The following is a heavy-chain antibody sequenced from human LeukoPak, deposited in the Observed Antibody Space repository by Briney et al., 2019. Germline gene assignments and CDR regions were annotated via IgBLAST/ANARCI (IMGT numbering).Heavy chain of an antibody. Sequence: ASVKVSCKASGYTFSSYGITWVRQAPGQGPEWMGWINTYNGNTKYAQKFQDRVTLTTDSSTTTAYMQLKSLRSDDTAVFYCARVWLPTVALPVPWGDPFDVWGQGTRVTVSS. J-gene: IGHJ3*01. V-gene: IGHV1-18*01. CDR3: ARVWLPTVALPVPWGDPFDV. D-gene: IGHD2-2*01. CDR2: INTYNGNT. CDR1: GYTFSSYG.